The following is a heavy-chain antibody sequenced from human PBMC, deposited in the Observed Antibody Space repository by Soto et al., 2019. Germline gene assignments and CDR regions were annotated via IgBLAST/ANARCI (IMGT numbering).Heavy chain of an antibody. CDR3: ARDYRGYGRAFDI. V-gene: IGHV3-30-3*01. D-gene: IGHD1-1*01. CDR2: ISYDGSNK. J-gene: IGHJ3*02. Sequence: QVQLVESGGGVVQPGRSLRLSCAASGFTFSSYAMHWVRQAPGKGLEWVAVISYDGSNKYYADSVKGRFTISRDNSKNTLYLQMNSLRAEDTAVYYCARDYRGYGRAFDIWGQGTMVTVSS. CDR1: GFTFSSYA.